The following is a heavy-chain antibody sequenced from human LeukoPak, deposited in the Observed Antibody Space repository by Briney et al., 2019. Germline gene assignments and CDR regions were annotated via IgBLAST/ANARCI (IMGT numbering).Heavy chain of an antibody. J-gene: IGHJ4*02. CDR1: GFTFSTYS. V-gene: IGHV3-21*04. D-gene: IGHD3-10*01. Sequence: PGGSLRLSCAASGFTFSTYSMNWVRQAPGKGLEWVSSISSSSSSIYYSDSVKGRFTVSRDNSKNTLYLQMNSLRAEDTAVYYCAKGNVLLWFGEFDYWGQGTLVTVSS. CDR2: ISSSSSSI. CDR3: AKGNVLLWFGEFDY.